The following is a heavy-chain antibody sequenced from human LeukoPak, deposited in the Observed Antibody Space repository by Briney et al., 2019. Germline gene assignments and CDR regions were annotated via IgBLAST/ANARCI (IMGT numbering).Heavy chain of an antibody. V-gene: IGHV3-7*03. Sequence: GVSLRLSCAASGFSFSSYRMSWVRQAPGKGLEWVGNIEGDGSERNYMDSVKGRFTISRDNAKNSLHLQMNSLRAEDTAVYYCAAGVGWLIDYWGQGTLVTVSS. D-gene: IGHD6-19*01. CDR1: GFSFSSYR. CDR2: IEGDGSER. CDR3: AAGVGWLIDY. J-gene: IGHJ4*02.